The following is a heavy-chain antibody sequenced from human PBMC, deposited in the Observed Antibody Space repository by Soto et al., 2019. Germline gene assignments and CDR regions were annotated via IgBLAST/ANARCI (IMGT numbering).Heavy chain of an antibody. CDR3: ARLSYSSTAFDY. CDR1: GGSVSSGSYY. J-gene: IGHJ4*02. D-gene: IGHD2-21*01. CDR2: IYYSGST. V-gene: IGHV4-61*01. Sequence: QVQLQESGPGLVKPSEILSLTYTDSGGSVSSGSYYWSCIRQPPGKGLEWIGYIYYSGSTNYNPSIKSRVTISIDTCKNQFSLNLSSVTAADTAVYYCARLSYSSTAFDYWGQGTLVTVSS.